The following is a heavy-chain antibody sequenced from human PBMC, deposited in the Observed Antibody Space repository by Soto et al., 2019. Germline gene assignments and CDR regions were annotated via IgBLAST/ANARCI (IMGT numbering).Heavy chain of an antibody. CDR3: AGGRDYDY. CDR2: IAHAGHT. J-gene: IGHJ4*02. Sequence: VQLTESGPGLVMPSGTLSLTCDVSGGSITTSVLWTWVRQFPGRGLGWIGEIAHAGHTNYNPSLEGPDTMSVDLSNSQFSLNVASVNAADTAVYFCAGGRDYDYWGQGTLGTGSS. D-gene: IGHD1-26*01. CDR1: GGSITTSVL. V-gene: IGHV4-4*02.